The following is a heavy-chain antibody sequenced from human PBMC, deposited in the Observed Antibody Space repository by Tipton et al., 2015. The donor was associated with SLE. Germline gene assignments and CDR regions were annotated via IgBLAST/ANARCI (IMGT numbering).Heavy chain of an antibody. D-gene: IGHD6-13*01. J-gene: IGHJ6*03. Sequence: TLSLTCAVYGGSFSGYYWSWIRQPPGKGLEWIGEINHSGSTNYNPSLKSRVTISVDTSKNQFSLKLSSVTAADTAVYYCARAWRNSSSWYYYYYMDVWGKGTTVTVSS. CDR1: GGSFSGYY. V-gene: IGHV4-34*01. CDR3: ARAWRNSSSWYYYYYMDV. CDR2: INHSGST.